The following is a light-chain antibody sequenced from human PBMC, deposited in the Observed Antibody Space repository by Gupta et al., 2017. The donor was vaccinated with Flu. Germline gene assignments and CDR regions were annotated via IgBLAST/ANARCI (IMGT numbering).Light chain of an antibody. CDR1: QSLLHCDGYNR. Sequence: DIVLTQSSLSLLVTTGEPTTISCRSSQSLLHCDGYNRLDWYLHKPGQSPQLLIYSGSYRASGVPDRFSGSGSGTDFTLKITRVEAEDVGVYYCMQSLQTPTFGPGTRVEIK. CDR3: MQSLQTPT. J-gene: IGKJ3*01. V-gene: IGKV2-28*01. CDR2: SGS.